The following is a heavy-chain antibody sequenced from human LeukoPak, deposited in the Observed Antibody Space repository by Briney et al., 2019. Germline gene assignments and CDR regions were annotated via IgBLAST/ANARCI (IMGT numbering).Heavy chain of an antibody. CDR1: GFTFTSYG. Sequence: GGSLRLSCAASGFTFTSYGMHWVRQAPGKGLEWVAVIWYDGSNKFYADSVKGRFTISRDDSKNTVCLQMDSLRAGDTAVCYCARDQGTAADLFDYWGQGTLVTVSS. J-gene: IGHJ4*02. D-gene: IGHD6-13*01. CDR2: IWYDGSNK. CDR3: ARDQGTAADLFDY. V-gene: IGHV3-33*01.